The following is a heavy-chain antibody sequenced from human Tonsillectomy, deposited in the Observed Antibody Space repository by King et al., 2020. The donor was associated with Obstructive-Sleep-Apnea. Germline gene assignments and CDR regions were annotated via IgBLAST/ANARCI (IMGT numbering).Heavy chain of an antibody. CDR1: GFTFSSYA. J-gene: IGHJ4*02. Sequence: VQLVESGGGVVQPGRSLRLSCAASGFTFSSYAMHWVRQAPGKGLEWVAVISYDGSNKYYADSVKGRFTISRDNSKNTLYLQMNSLRAEDTAVYYCAREGDYGDLPIDYWGQGTLVTVSS. D-gene: IGHD4-17*01. V-gene: IGHV3-30*04. CDR3: AREGDYGDLPIDY. CDR2: ISYDGSNK.